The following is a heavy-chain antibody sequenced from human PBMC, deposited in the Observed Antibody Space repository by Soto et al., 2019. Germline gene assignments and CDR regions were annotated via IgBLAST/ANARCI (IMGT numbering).Heavy chain of an antibody. Sequence: SETLSLTCTVSGGSISSSSYYWGWIRQPPGRGLEWIGSIYYSGSTYYNPSLKSRVTISVDTPKNQFSLKLSSVTAADTAVYYCARLGAFYSSSWNYYYYGMDVWGQGTTVTVSS. D-gene: IGHD6-13*01. CDR3: ARLGAFYSSSWNYYYYGMDV. CDR1: GGSISSSSYY. CDR2: IYYSGST. V-gene: IGHV4-39*01. J-gene: IGHJ6*02.